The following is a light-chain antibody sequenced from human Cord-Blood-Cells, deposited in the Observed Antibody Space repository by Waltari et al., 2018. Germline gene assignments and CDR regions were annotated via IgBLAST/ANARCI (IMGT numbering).Light chain of an antibody. J-gene: IGKJ3*01. CDR3: QQSDSTPFT. Sequence: DIQMTQPPSSLSASVGASVTIPCRASQSISSYLNWYQQKPGKAPKLLIYAASSLESGVPSRFSGSGSGTDFTLTISSLQPEDFATYYCQQSDSTPFTFGPGTKVDIK. V-gene: IGKV1-39*01. CDR2: AAS. CDR1: QSISSY.